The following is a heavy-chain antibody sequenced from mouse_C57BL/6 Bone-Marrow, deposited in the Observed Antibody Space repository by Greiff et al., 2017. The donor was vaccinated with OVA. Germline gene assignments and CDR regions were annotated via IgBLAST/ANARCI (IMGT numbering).Heavy chain of an antibody. CDR1: GFNIKDDY. V-gene: IGHV14-4*01. J-gene: IGHJ2*01. CDR2: IDPENGDT. Sequence: VQLQQSGAELVRPGASVKLSCTASGFNIKDDYMHWVKQRPEQGLEWIGWIDPENGDTEYASKFLGRATLTADTSSNTANLQLSSLTSEDRAVYYSTELLYFDYWGQGTTLTVSS. CDR3: TELLYFDY.